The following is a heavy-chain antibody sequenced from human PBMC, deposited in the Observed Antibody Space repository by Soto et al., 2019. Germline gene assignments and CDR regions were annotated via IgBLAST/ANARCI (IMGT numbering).Heavy chain of an antibody. CDR1: GGSISSYY. CDR3: ARLVRGDCSSTSCYASWFDP. D-gene: IGHD2-2*01. CDR2: IYYSGST. J-gene: IGHJ5*02. Sequence: SETLSLTCTVSGGSISSYYWSWIRQPPGKGLEWIGYIYYSGSTNYNPSLKSRVTISVDTSKNQFSLKLGSVTAADTAVYYCARLVRGDCSSTSCYASWFDPWGQGTLVTVSS. V-gene: IGHV4-59*08.